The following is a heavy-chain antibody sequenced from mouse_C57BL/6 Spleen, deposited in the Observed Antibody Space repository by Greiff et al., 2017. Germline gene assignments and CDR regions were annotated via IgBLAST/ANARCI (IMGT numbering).Heavy chain of an antibody. CDR2: IHPNSGST. V-gene: IGHV1-64*01. CDR1: GYTFTSYW. D-gene: IGHD1-3*01. Sequence: QVQLQQPGAELVKPGASVKLSCKASGYTFTSYWMQWVKQRPGQGLEWIGMIHPNSGSTNYNEKFKSKATLTVDKSSSTAYMQLSSLTSEDSAVYYCARKNAPGVGFDVWGTGTTVTVSS. CDR3: ARKNAPGVGFDV. J-gene: IGHJ1*03.